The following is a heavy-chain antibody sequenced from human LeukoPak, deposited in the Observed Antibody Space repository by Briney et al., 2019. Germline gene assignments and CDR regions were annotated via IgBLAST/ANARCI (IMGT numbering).Heavy chain of an antibody. J-gene: IGHJ4*02. D-gene: IGHD3-3*01. CDR1: GFTFSSYG. CDR3: ARVGDFWSGYPYYFDY. V-gene: IGHV3-30*03. Sequence: GGSLRLSCAASGFTFSSYGMHWVRQAPGKGLEWVAVISYDGSNKYYADSVKGRFTISRDNAKNSLFLQMNSLRAEDTAVYYCARVGDFWSGYPYYFDYWGQGTLVTVSS. CDR2: ISYDGSNK.